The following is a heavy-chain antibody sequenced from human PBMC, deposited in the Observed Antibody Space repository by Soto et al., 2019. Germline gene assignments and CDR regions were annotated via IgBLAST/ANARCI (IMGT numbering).Heavy chain of an antibody. CDR1: GGTFSSYA. Sequence: SVKVSCEASGGTFSSYAISWVRQAPGQGLEWMGGIIPIFGTANYAQKFQGRVTITADESTSTAYMELSSLRSEDTAVYYCARDPNYYDSSGYAPYGMDVWGQGTTVTVSS. D-gene: IGHD3-22*01. J-gene: IGHJ6*02. CDR2: IIPIFGTA. V-gene: IGHV1-69*13. CDR3: ARDPNYYDSSGYAPYGMDV.